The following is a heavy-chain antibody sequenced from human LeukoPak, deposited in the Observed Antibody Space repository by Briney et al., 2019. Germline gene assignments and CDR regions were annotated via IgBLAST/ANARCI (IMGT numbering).Heavy chain of an antibody. D-gene: IGHD1-1*01. V-gene: IGHV4-34*01. J-gene: IGHJ6*02. CDR2: INHSGST. CDR1: GGSFSGYY. Sequence: SETLSLTCAVYGGSFSGYYWSWIRQPPGKGLEWIGEINHSGSTNYNPSLKSRVTISVDTSKNQFSLKLSSVTAADTAVYYCARGNFYYCYYYGMDVWGQGTTVTVSS. CDR3: ARGNFYYCYYYGMDV.